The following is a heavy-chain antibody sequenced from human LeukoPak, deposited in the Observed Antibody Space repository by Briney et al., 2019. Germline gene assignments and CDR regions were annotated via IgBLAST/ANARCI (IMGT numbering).Heavy chain of an antibody. CDR2: VYPDDSDA. Sequence: GESLKISCKGSGYSFTSYWIGWVRQMPGKGLEWMGIVYPDDSDARYSPSFQGQVTISVDKSINTAFLQWSSLKASDTAMYYCARLSSGWCFNYWGQGTLVTVSS. D-gene: IGHD6-19*01. V-gene: IGHV5-51*01. J-gene: IGHJ4*02. CDR1: GYSFTSYW. CDR3: ARLSSGWCFNY.